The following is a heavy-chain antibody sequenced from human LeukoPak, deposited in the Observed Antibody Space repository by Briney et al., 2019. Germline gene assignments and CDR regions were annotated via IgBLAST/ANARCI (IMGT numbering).Heavy chain of an antibody. CDR1: GGTFSSYT. V-gene: IGHV1-69*02. J-gene: IGHJ4*02. CDR3: ARVVRYSSSWGDY. Sequence: SVKVSCKASGGTFSSYTISWVRQAPGQGLEWMGRIIPILGIANYAQKFQGRVTITADKSTSTAYMELSSLRSEDTAVYYCARVVRYSSSWGDYWGQGTLVTVSS. CDR2: IIPILGIA. D-gene: IGHD6-13*01.